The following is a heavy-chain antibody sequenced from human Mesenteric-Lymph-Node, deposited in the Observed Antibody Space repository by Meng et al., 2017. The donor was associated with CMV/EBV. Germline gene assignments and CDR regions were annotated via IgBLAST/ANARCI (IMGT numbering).Heavy chain of an antibody. J-gene: IGHJ4*02. V-gene: IGHV4-31*03. D-gene: IGHD6-6*01. CDR2: IYYSVRT. CDR3: ASYSSTSSFDK. Sequence: TCSVSGDSISGGDHSWGWIRQHPGKGLEWIGYIYYSVRTYYNPSLESRVTISADTSKNQFSLRLASVTAADTAVYYCASYSSTSSFDKWGQGTLVTVSS. CDR1: GDSISGGDHS.